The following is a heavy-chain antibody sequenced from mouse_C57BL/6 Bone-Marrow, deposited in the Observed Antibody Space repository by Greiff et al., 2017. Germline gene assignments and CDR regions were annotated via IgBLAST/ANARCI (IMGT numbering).Heavy chain of an antibody. Sequence: DVMLVESGPGLAKPSQTLSLTCSVTGYSITSDYWNWIRKFPGNKLEYMGYISYSGSTYYNPSLKSRISIPRDTSKNQYYLQLNSVTTEDTATYYCARYGVTTEYYFDYWGQGTTLTVSS. V-gene: IGHV3-8*01. J-gene: IGHJ2*01. CDR1: GYSITSDY. CDR2: ISYSGST. D-gene: IGHD2-2*01. CDR3: ARYGVTTEYYFDY.